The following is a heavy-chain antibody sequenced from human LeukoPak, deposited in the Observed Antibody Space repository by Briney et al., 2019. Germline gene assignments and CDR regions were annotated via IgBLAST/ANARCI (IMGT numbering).Heavy chain of an antibody. CDR2: IISDGSAT. D-gene: IGHD6-19*01. J-gene: IGHJ3*02. V-gene: IGHV3-74*01. CDR3: ARSIAVDDAFDI. CDR1: GLTFSSYW. Sequence: PGGSLRLSCVASGLTFSSYWMHWVRQTPGKGLVWVSRIISDGSATSYADSVTGRFTISRDNAKSTLYLQMNSLRDDDTAVYYCARSIAVDDAFDIWGQGTMVTVSS.